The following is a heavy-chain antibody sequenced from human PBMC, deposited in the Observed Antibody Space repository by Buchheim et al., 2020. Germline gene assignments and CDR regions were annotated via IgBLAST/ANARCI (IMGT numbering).Heavy chain of an antibody. CDR2: ISYDGSNK. V-gene: IGHV3-30*18. J-gene: IGHJ4*02. Sequence: QVQLVESGGGVVQPGRSLRLSCAASGFTFSSYGMHWVRQAPGKGLEWVAVISYDGSNKNYADSVKGRFTISRDNSKNTLFLQMNSLRAEDTAVYYCAKFISSSSAFDYWGQGTL. CDR3: AKFISSSSAFDY. CDR1: GFTFSSYG. D-gene: IGHD6-6*01.